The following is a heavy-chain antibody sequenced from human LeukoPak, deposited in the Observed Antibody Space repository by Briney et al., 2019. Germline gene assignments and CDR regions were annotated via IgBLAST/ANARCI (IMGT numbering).Heavy chain of an antibody. J-gene: IGHJ4*02. D-gene: IGHD3-16*01. Sequence: SQTLSLTCTVSGGSISGGGYYWSWIRQHPGKGLEWIGYIYYSGSTYYNPSLKSRVTISVDTSKNQFSLKLSSVTAADTAVYYCARETYYDYVWGSSYYFDYWGQGTLVTVSS. CDR1: GGSISGGGYY. CDR3: ARETYYDYVWGSSYYFDY. V-gene: IGHV4-31*03. CDR2: IYYSGST.